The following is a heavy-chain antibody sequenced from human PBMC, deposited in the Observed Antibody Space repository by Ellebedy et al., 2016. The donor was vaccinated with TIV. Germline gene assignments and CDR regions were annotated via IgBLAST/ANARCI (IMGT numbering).Heavy chain of an antibody. D-gene: IGHD3-22*01. J-gene: IGHJ6*02. CDR1: GFTFNDYN. CDR2: IDRGLRTI. V-gene: IGHV3-48*02. CDR3: EVDSFDNNLPFGMAI. Sequence: GESLKISCKGFGFTFNDYNLNWVRQAPGKGLEWVAYIDRGLRTIDYADSVKGRFTVSRDNAKNSLYLQMSSLRDEDTAVYYCEVDSFDNNLPFGMAIWGQGTTVTVSS.